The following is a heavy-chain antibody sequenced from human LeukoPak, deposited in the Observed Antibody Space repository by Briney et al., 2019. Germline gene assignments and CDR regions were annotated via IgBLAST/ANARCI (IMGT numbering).Heavy chain of an antibody. V-gene: IGHV4-4*07. CDR2: IYSTGST. CDR1: GGSISSYY. D-gene: IGHD6-13*01. CDR3: ARQIASAGTAGFDF. Sequence: MASETLSLTCTVSGGSISSYYWSWIRQPAGKGLEWIGRIYSTGSTNYNPSLKSRVTMSVDTSKNQFSLRLRSVTAADTAVYYCARQIASAGTAGFDFRGQGALVTVSS. J-gene: IGHJ4*02.